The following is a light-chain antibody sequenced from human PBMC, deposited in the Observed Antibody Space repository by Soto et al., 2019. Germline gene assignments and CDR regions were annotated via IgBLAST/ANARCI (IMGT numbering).Light chain of an antibody. CDR3: QQYGSSLFT. CDR2: GAS. Sequence: EIVLTQSPGTLSLSPGERATLSCRASQSVSINYLAWYQQKPGQAPRLLIYGASSRATGIPDRFSGSGSGTDFTLTISRLELEDFAVYYCQQYGSSLFTFGQGTKVEIK. J-gene: IGKJ1*01. CDR1: QSVSINY. V-gene: IGKV3-20*01.